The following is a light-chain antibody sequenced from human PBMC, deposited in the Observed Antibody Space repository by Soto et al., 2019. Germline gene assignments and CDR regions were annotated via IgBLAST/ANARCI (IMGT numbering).Light chain of an antibody. CDR2: GAS. CDR1: QSVAGN. CDR3: KQYNNWPRT. V-gene: IGKV3-15*01. Sequence: EIVMTQSPATLSVSPGERATLSCRASQSVAGNLAWYQQKPGQAPRLLIYGASTRATGIPARFSGSGSGTELTLKISSLQSEDFAVYSCKQYNNWPRTFGQGTKVEIK. J-gene: IGKJ1*01.